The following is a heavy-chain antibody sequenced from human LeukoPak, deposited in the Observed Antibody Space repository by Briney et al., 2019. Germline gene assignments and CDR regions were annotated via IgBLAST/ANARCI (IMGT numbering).Heavy chain of an antibody. Sequence: GRSLRLSCAASGFTFSSYAMHWVRQAPGKGLEWVAVISYDGSNKYYADSVKGRFTISRDNSENTLYLQMNSLRAEDTAVYYCASDEASSGWWRIGNAFDIWGQGTMVTVSS. J-gene: IGHJ3*02. CDR1: GFTFSSYA. CDR3: ASDEASSGWWRIGNAFDI. V-gene: IGHV3-30-3*01. CDR2: ISYDGSNK. D-gene: IGHD6-19*01.